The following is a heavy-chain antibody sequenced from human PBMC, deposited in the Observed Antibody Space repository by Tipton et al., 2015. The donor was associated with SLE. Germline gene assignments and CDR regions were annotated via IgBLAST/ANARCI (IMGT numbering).Heavy chain of an antibody. CDR3: ARGAREYSGSYFSWFDP. CDR2: TYYRSKWYN. V-gene: IGHV6-1*01. J-gene: IGHJ5*02. Sequence: GLVKPSQTLSLTCAISGDSVSSNSAAWNWIRQSPSRGLEWLGRTYYRSKWYNEYAVSVKSRITINPDTSKNQFSLQLNSVTPEDTAVYYCARGAREYSGSYFSWFDPWGQGTLVTVSS. CDR1: GDSVSSNSAA. D-gene: IGHD1-26*01.